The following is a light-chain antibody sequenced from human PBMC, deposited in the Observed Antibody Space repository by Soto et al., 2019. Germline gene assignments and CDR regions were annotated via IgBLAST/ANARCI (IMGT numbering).Light chain of an antibody. CDR1: QKVTGAF. Sequence: EIVLTQSPGTLSLSPGERATLTCRASQKVTGAFLAWYQQKPGQAPRLLIYGASSRATGIPDRFSGSGSGTDFTLTISSLQSEDFAVYFCQQYNTWPPITFGQGTRLEIK. CDR2: GAS. V-gene: IGKV3-20*01. J-gene: IGKJ5*01. CDR3: QQYNTWPPIT.